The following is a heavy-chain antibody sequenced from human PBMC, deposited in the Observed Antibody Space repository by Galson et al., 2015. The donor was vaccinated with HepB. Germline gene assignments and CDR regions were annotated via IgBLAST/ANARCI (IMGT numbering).Heavy chain of an antibody. D-gene: IGHD6-19*01. J-gene: IGHJ6*02. Sequence: VKVSCKASGYTFTSYGISWVRQAPGQGLEWMGWISAYNGNTNYAQKLQGRVTMTTDTSTSTAYMELRSLRSDDTAVYYCARELEEALVRWQWLGGLPYYYYGMDVWGQGTTVTVSS. CDR1: GYTFTSYG. V-gene: IGHV1-18*01. CDR2: ISAYNGNT. CDR3: ARELEEALVRWQWLGGLPYYYYGMDV.